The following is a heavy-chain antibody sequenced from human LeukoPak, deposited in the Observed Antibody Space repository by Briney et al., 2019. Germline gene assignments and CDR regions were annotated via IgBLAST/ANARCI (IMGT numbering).Heavy chain of an antibody. Sequence: PSQTLSLTFSVSGGSVNTNYYFCNWIRQPAGKELEWIGRIYSSGTIHYNPSLNSRVTMSLDKSKNQFSLKLYSATAADTAVYYCAAYREPYDLLPHGLNIWGQGTMVTVSS. CDR3: AAYREPYDLLPHGLNI. CDR1: GGSVNTNYYF. J-gene: IGHJ3*02. D-gene: IGHD5-12*01. V-gene: IGHV4-61*02. CDR2: IYSSGTI.